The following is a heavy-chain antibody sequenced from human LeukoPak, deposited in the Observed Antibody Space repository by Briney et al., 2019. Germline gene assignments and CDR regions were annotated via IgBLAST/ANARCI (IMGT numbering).Heavy chain of an antibody. CDR2: IKSNADGGTP. V-gene: IGHV3-15*01. CDR1: GFSFMNAW. D-gene: IGHD2/OR15-2a*01. J-gene: IGHJ4*02. Sequence: AGGSLRLSCAASGFSFMNAWMIWVRQAPGKGLEWVGRIKSNADGGTPDYAAPARGRFTISRDDSKNTLYLQMNSLKTEDTAVYYCPTFYHEYSPYWGRGTLVTVSS. CDR3: PTFYHEYSPY.